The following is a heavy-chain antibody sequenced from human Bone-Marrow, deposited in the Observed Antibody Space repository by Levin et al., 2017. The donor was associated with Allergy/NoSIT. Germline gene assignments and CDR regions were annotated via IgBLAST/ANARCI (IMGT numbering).Heavy chain of an antibody. Sequence: PGGSLRLSCAASGFTFSNAWMSWVRQAPGKGLEWVGRIKSKTDGGTTDYAAPVKGRFTISRDDSKNTLYLQMNSLKTEDTAVYYCTTDPSISVVVPAVPYYFDYWGQGTLVTVSS. V-gene: IGHV3-15*01. CDR3: TTDPSISVVVPAVPYYFDY. CDR1: GFTFSNAW. D-gene: IGHD2-2*01. J-gene: IGHJ4*02. CDR2: IKSKTDGGTT.